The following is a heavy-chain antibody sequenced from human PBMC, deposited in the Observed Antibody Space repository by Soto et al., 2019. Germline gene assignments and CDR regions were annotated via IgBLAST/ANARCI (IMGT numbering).Heavy chain of an antibody. CDR3: AKDRLISGANWMTPHRSGMDV. J-gene: IGHJ6*02. V-gene: IGHV3-9*01. CDR1: GFTFDDYA. D-gene: IGHD1-1*01. Sequence: EVQLVESGGGLVQPGRSLRLSCAASGFTFDDYAMHWVRQAPGKGLEWVSGISWNSGSIGYADSVKGRFTISRDNAKNSRYLQMNSLRAEDTALYYCAKDRLISGANWMTPHRSGMDVWGQGTTVNVSS. CDR2: ISWNSGSI.